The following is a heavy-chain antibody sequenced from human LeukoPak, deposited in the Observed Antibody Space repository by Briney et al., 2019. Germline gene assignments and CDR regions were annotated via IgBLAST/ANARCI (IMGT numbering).Heavy chain of an antibody. J-gene: IGHJ4*02. Sequence: GGSLRLSCAASGFTFNKSPMTRVRQALGKGLEWVSTVSDTGGDTYHADSVKGRFTISRDNSMNRLYLQMNSLRAEDTAVYYCATGAYFADWGQGTLVTVSS. CDR1: GFTFNKSP. CDR2: VSDTGGDT. V-gene: IGHV3-23*01. CDR3: ATGAYFAD. D-gene: IGHD2-21*01.